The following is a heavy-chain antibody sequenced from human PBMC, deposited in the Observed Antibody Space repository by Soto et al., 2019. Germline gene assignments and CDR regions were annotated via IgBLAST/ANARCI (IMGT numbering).Heavy chain of an antibody. CDR1: GFTFSSYS. V-gene: IGHV3-48*01. Sequence: GGSLRLSCAASGFTFSSYSMNWVRQAPGKGLEWVSYISSSSSTIYYADSVKGRFTISRDNAKNSLYLQMNSLRAEDTAVYYCARDEPIAVAVAGSFDYWGQGTLVTVSS. D-gene: IGHD6-19*01. J-gene: IGHJ4*02. CDR3: ARDEPIAVAVAGSFDY. CDR2: ISSSSSTI.